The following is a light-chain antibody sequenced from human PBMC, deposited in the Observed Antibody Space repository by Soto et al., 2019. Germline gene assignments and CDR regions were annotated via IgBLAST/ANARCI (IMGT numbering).Light chain of an antibody. V-gene: IGKV3-20*01. CDR2: GAF. Sequence: VLNQWPGTRRLYHGERATLSCRASQSVSNNYLAWYQQNPGQAPSLLIYGAFTRATGIPARFSGTGSGTDFPHTISRLEPEDFALYYCQQYGSSAPITGGQGTRLEI. CDR1: QSVSNNY. CDR3: QQYGSSAPIT. J-gene: IGKJ5*01.